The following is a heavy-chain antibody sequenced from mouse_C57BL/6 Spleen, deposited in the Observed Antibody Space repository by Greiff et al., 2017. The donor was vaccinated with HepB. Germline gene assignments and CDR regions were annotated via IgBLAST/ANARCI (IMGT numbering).Heavy chain of an antibody. D-gene: IGHD1-1*01. J-gene: IGHJ2*01. V-gene: IGHV1-15*01. CDR3: TNYGSSYGCYFDY. Sequence: LQESGAELVRPGASVTLSCKASGYTFTDYEMHWVKQTPVYGLEWIGAIDPETGGTAYNQKFKGKAILTADKSSSTAYMELRSLTSEDSAVYYCTNYGSSYGCYFDYWGQGTTLTVSS. CDR2: IDPETGGT. CDR1: GYTFTDYE.